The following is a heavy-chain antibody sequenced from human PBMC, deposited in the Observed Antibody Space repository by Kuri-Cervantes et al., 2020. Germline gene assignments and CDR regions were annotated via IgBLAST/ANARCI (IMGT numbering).Heavy chain of an antibody. V-gene: IGHV4-34*01. CDR3: ASGYYDILTGYSDY. J-gene: IGHJ4*02. CDR2: INHSGST. D-gene: IGHD3-9*01. CDR1: GGSFSGYY. Sequence: ESLKISCAVYGGSFSGYYWSWIRQPPGKGLEWIGEINHSGSTNYNPSLKSRVTISVDTSKNQFSLKLSSVTAADTAVYYCASGYYDILTGYSDYWGQGTLVTVSS.